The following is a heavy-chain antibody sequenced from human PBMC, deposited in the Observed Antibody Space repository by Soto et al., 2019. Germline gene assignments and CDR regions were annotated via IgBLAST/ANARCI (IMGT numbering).Heavy chain of an antibody. Sequence: HPGGSLRLSCAASGFTFDDYAMHWVRQAPGKGLEWVSGISWNSGSIGYADSVRGRFTISRDNAKNSLYLQMNSLRAEDTALYYCAKDKVLGYSSGWYAFDYWGQGTLVTVSS. J-gene: IGHJ4*02. CDR1: GFTFDDYA. CDR2: ISWNSGSI. D-gene: IGHD6-19*01. V-gene: IGHV3-9*01. CDR3: AKDKVLGYSSGWYAFDY.